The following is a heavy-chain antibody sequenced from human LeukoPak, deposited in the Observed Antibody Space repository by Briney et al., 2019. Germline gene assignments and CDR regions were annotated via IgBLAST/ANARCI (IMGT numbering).Heavy chain of an antibody. CDR3: ARDRLGSSTFDY. CDR2: ISSSSSYI. V-gene: IGHV3-21*01. CDR1: GFTFSSYS. Sequence: GGSLRFSCAASGFTFSSYSMNWVRQAPGKGLEWVSSISSSSSYIYYADSVKGRFTISRDNAKNSLYLQMNSLRAEDTAVYYCARDRLGSSTFDYWGQGTLVTASS. J-gene: IGHJ4*02. D-gene: IGHD1-26*01.